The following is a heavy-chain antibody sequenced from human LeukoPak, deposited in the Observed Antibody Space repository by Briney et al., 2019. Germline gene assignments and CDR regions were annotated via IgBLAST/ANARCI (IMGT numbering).Heavy chain of an antibody. CDR3: ARGLGSPVPTWFDP. J-gene: IGHJ5*02. CDR1: EFTFSSYN. V-gene: IGHV3-21*01. Sequence: GGSLRLSCAASEFTFSSYNMNWVRQAPGKGLEWVSSISSSSDYIYYADSVKGRFTISRDNAKNTLYLQMNSLRAEDTAVYYCARGLGSPVPTWFDPWGQGTLVTVSS. CDR2: ISSSSDYI. D-gene: IGHD3-16*01.